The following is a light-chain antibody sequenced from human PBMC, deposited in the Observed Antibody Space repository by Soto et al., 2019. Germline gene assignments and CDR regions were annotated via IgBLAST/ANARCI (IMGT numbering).Light chain of an antibody. CDR2: DAS. J-gene: IGKJ4*01. CDR3: QQDGDFPPLT. V-gene: IGKV1-33*01. CDR1: QDIRNF. Sequence: DIQMTQSPSSLSASVGDRVTITCQASQDIRNFLNWYQQKAGKAPRLLIYDASHLQTGVPSRFSGSGSGTDFTFTISSLQPEDLAKYSCQQDGDFPPLTLGGGATVDI.